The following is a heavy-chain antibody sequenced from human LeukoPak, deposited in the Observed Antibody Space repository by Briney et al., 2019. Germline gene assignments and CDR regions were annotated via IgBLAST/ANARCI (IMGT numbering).Heavy chain of an antibody. CDR3: AKGFYGSGLSLSAFDI. J-gene: IGHJ3*02. CDR1: GFTFSTYP. Sequence: GGSLRLSCAASGFTFSTYPMSWVRQPPGKGLEWVSSIGGSGDVTQDADSVKGRFTISRDNSRKTLHLQMNTLGVDDTAIYYCAKGFYGSGLSLSAFDIWGRGTMVTVSS. CDR2: IGGSGDVT. D-gene: IGHD3-10*01. V-gene: IGHV3-23*01.